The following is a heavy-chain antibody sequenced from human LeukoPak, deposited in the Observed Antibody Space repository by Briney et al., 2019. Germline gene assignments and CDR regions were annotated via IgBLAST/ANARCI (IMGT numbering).Heavy chain of an antibody. CDR3: ASTANFAAGYYIDY. D-gene: IGHD6-13*01. J-gene: IGHJ4*02. V-gene: IGHV3-21*01. Sequence: GGSLRLSCAAPGFTFRSYTMNWVRQAPGQGLEWVSSISGSSRHKYYADSVKGRFTISRDNAKNSLYLQMNSLRAEDTAVYYCASTANFAAGYYIDYWGQGTLVTVSS. CDR2: ISGSSRHK. CDR1: GFTFRSYT.